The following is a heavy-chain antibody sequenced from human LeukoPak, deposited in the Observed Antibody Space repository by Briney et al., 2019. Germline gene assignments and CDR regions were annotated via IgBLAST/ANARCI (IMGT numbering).Heavy chain of an antibody. V-gene: IGHV3-23*01. CDR1: GFTFSSYA. Sequence: PGGSLRLSCAASGFTFSSYAMSWVRQAPGKGLEWVSAISGSGDSTYYADSVKGRFTISRDNSKNTLYLQMNSLRAEDTAVYYCAREAVGTGDWYFDLWGRGTLVIVSP. J-gene: IGHJ2*01. D-gene: IGHD7-27*01. CDR2: ISGSGDST. CDR3: AREAVGTGDWYFDL.